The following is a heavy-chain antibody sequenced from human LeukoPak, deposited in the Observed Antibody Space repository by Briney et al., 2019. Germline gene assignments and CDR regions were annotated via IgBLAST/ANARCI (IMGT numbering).Heavy chain of an antibody. V-gene: IGHV3-48*01. CDR2: ISSSGSTV. Sequence: GGSLRLSCAASGFSFSSYSMNWVRQAPGKGLEWVSYISSSGSTVYYADSVKGRFTISRDNSKNTLYLQMNSLRAEDTAVYYCAKCRDTAMEDCYFDYWGQGTLVTVSS. CDR1: GFSFSSYS. D-gene: IGHD5-18*01. CDR3: AKCRDTAMEDCYFDY. J-gene: IGHJ4*02.